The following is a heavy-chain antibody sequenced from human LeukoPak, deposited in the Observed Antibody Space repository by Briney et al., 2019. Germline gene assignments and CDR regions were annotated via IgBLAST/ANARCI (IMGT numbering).Heavy chain of an antibody. CDR1: GGSISSSSYY. V-gene: IGHV4-39*02. J-gene: IGHJ3*02. CDR2: IYYSGST. CDR3: ARDDFWSGYRAFDI. Sequence: PSETLSLTCTVSGGSISSSSYYWGWIRQPPGKGLEWIGSIYYSGSTYYNPSLKSRVPISVDTSKNQFSLKLSSLTAADTAVYYCARDDFWSGYRAFDIWGQGTRVTVSS. D-gene: IGHD3-3*01.